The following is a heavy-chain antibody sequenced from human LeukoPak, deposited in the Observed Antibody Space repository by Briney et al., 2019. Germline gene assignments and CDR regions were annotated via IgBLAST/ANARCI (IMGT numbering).Heavy chain of an antibody. Sequence: KPSQTLSLTCTVSGGSISSGGYYWSWIRQHPGKGLEWVGYIYYSGGTYYNPYLKSRVTISVDTSKNQFSLKLSSVTAADTAVYYCARVGAPKYCSGGSCYWFDPWGQGTLVTVSS. CDR2: IYYSGGT. CDR3: ARVGAPKYCSGGSCYWFDP. D-gene: IGHD2-15*01. J-gene: IGHJ5*02. V-gene: IGHV4-31*03. CDR1: GGSISSGGYY.